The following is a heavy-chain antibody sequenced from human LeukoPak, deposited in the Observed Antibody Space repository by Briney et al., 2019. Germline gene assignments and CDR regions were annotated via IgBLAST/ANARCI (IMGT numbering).Heavy chain of an antibody. CDR3: AGERGEEYSSGWYKTNFFDN. CDR1: GGSISSYY. J-gene: IGHJ4*02. D-gene: IGHD6-19*01. CDR2: IYTSGST. Sequence: SETLSLTCTVSGGSISSYYWSWIRQPAGKGLEWIGRIYTSGSTNYNPSLKSRVTMSVDTSKNQFSLKLTSVTGADTAVYYCAGERGEEYSSGWYKTNFFDNWGQGIRVTVSS. V-gene: IGHV4-4*07.